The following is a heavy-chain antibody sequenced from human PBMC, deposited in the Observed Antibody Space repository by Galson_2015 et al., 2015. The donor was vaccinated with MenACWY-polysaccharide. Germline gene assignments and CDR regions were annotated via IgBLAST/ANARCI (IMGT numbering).Heavy chain of an antibody. V-gene: IGHV3-30-3*01. CDR1: GFTFSSYA. J-gene: IGHJ6*02. Sequence: SLRLSCAASGFTFSSYAIHWVRQAPGKGLDWVAVISYDATNKYYGDSVEGRFTISRDNSKNTLYLQMNRLRGEDTAVYYCARSYCSRTTCYGMDVWGQGTTVTVSS. CDR3: ARSYCSRTTCYGMDV. D-gene: IGHD2-2*01. CDR2: ISYDATNK.